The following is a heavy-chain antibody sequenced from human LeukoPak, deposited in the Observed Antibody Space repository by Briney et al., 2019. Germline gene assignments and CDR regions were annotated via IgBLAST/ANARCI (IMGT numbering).Heavy chain of an antibody. D-gene: IGHD3-10*01. V-gene: IGHV3-33*01. CDR1: GFTFSSYG. Sequence: GRSLRLSCAASGFTFSSYGMHWVRQAPGKGLEWVAVIWYDGSNKYYADSVKGRFTISRDNSKNTLFLQMNSLRAEDTAVYYCARDGSGSYSSDYWGQGTLVTVSS. CDR3: ARDGSGSYSSDY. CDR2: IWYDGSNK. J-gene: IGHJ4*02.